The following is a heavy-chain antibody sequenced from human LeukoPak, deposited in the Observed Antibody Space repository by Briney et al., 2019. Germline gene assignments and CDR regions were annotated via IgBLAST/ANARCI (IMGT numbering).Heavy chain of an antibody. Sequence: PSETLSLTCGVSGGSITSTNYWTWVRQPPGKGLEWIGEVNLQGSTNYNPSLMGRVAISVDMSENHISLQLTSVTAADTAVYFCARQLRGEAVAGHLQPFDYWGQGTLVTVSS. CDR1: GGSITSTNY. D-gene: IGHD6-19*01. CDR3: ARQLRGEAVAGHLQPFDY. J-gene: IGHJ4*02. CDR2: VNLQGST. V-gene: IGHV4-4*02.